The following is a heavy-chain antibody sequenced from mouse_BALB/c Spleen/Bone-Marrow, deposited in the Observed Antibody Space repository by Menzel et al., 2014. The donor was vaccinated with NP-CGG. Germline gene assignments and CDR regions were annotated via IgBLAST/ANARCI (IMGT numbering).Heavy chain of an antibody. Sequence: QVQLQQPGAELMKPGASVKISCKATGYTFSTYWIEWVKQRPGHGLEWIGEILPGSGSTNYNEKFNGKATFTADTSSNTVYMQLSSLTSEDSAVYYYARWYYGSSSFAYWGQGTLVTVSA. J-gene: IGHJ3*01. D-gene: IGHD1-1*01. CDR3: ARWYYGSSSFAY. CDR1: GYTFSTYW. V-gene: IGHV1-9*01. CDR2: ILPGSGST.